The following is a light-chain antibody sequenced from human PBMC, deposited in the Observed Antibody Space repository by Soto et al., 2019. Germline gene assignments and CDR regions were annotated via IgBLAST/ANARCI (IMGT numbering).Light chain of an antibody. CDR1: QNIDMY. J-gene: IGKJ1*01. CDR2: GAS. Sequence: DIHMTQSPSSLSASVGDTVTISCRASQNIDMYLNWYQQKPGKAPRVLISGASSLQSGVPSRFSGSGSGTDFTLTINSLQPEDFAVYYCQQYNNWPTWTFGQGTKVDIK. V-gene: IGKV1-39*01. CDR3: QQYNNWPTWT.